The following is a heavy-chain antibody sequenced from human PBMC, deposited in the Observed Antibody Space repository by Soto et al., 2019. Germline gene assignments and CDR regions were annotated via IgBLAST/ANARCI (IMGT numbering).Heavy chain of an antibody. V-gene: IGHV1-8*01. CDR1: GYTFTSYD. Sequence: QVQLVQSGAEVKKPGASVKVSCKASGYTFTSYDINWVRRATGQGLEWMGWMNPNSGNTGYAQKFQGRVTMTRNTSISTAYMELSSLRSEDTAVYYCARGDCSGGSCYFTDAFDIWGQGTMVTVSS. D-gene: IGHD2-15*01. CDR3: ARGDCSGGSCYFTDAFDI. CDR2: MNPNSGNT. J-gene: IGHJ3*02.